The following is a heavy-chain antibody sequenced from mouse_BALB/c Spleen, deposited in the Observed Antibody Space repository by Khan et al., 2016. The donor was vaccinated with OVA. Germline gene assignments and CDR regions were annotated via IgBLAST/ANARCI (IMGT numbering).Heavy chain of an antibody. CDR3: ARGDGYYVYVDY. J-gene: IGHJ2*01. V-gene: IGHV1-77*01. CDR2: IYPGSDNA. D-gene: IGHD2-3*01. CDR1: GYTFTYYV. Sequence: QVQLKESGPELVKPGASVKMSCKASGYTFTYYVITWVKQRTGQGLEWIGEIYPGSDNAYYNERFKGKATLTADKSSNTTHMQLSSLTSEDSAVYVCARGDGYYVYVDYWGQGTTLT.